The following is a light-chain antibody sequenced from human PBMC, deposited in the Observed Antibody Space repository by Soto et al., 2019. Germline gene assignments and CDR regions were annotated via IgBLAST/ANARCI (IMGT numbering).Light chain of an antibody. CDR3: QQCGSSPWT. V-gene: IGKV3-20*01. CDR2: AAS. J-gene: IGKJ1*01. Sequence: EIVLTQSPGTLSLSPGERATLSCRASQSVSNNYLAWYQQKPGQAPRLLIDAASSRATGIPDRFSGGGSGTDFTLTISRLEPEDFAVYYCQQCGSSPWTFGQGTKVDIK. CDR1: QSVSNNY.